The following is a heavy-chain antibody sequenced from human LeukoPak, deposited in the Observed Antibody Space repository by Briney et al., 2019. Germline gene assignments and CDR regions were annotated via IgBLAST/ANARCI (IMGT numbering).Heavy chain of an antibody. CDR3: ARGGGYCSSTSCYFDY. CDR1: GYSVSSGYY. J-gene: IGHJ4*02. V-gene: IGHV4-38-2*02. Sequence: SETLSLTCTVSGYSVSSGYYWGWIRQPPGKGLEWIGSMYHSGDTYYNPSLKSRVSISVDTSKNQFSLRLTSVTATDTAVYYCARGGGYCSSTSCYFDYWGQGTLVTVSS. D-gene: IGHD2-2*01. CDR2: MYHSGDT.